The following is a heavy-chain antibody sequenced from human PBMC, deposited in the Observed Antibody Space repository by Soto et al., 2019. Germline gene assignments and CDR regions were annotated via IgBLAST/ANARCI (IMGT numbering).Heavy chain of an antibody. CDR3: AKDFTASIVATTGWFDP. V-gene: IGHV3-30*18. CDR1: GFTFSSYG. J-gene: IGHJ5*02. D-gene: IGHD5-12*01. CDR2: ISYDGSNK. Sequence: GGSLRLSCAASGFTFSSYGMHWVRQAPGKGLEWVAVISYDGSNKYYADSVKGRFTISRDNSKNTLYLQMNSLRAEDTAVYYCAKDFTASIVATTGWFDPWGQGTLVTVSS.